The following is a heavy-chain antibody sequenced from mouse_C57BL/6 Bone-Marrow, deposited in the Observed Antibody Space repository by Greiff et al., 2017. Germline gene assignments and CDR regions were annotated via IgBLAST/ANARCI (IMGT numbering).Heavy chain of an antibody. J-gene: IGHJ1*03. CDR2: ISSGGDYI. Sequence: EVMLVASGEGLVKPGGSLKLSCAASGFTFSSYAMSWVRQTPEKRLEWVAYISSGGDYIYYADTVKGRFPISRDNARNTLYLQMSSLKSEDTAMYYCTRAFYWYFDVWGTGTTVTVSS. V-gene: IGHV5-9-1*02. CDR1: GFTFSSYA. CDR3: TRAFYWYFDV.